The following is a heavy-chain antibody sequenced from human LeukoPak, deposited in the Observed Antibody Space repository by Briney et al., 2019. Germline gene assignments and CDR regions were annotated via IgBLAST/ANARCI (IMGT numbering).Heavy chain of an antibody. D-gene: IGHD2/OR15-2a*01. J-gene: IGHJ6*02. CDR3: ASYLTSIPSGMDV. Sequence: GGSLRLSCAASGFTFSSYSMNWVRQAPGKGLEWVSYISSSSTTIYYADSVKGRFTISRDNAKNSPYLQMNSLRDEDTAVYYCASYLTSIPSGMDVWGQGTTVTVSS. CDR1: GFTFSSYS. V-gene: IGHV3-48*02. CDR2: ISSSSTTI.